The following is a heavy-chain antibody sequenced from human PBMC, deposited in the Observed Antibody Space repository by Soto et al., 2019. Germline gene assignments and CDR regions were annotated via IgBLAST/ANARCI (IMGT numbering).Heavy chain of an antibody. J-gene: IGHJ4*02. D-gene: IGHD6-19*01. CDR1: GYTFIDYY. CDR3: ARPPGYVSDWYYFDL. CDR2: IRPKSGGT. V-gene: IGHV1-2*02. Sequence: QVQLVQSGAEVKKPGASVKVSCEASGYTFIDYYMHWVRQAPGQGFEWMGRIRPKSGGTTYAQKFQGRATMTWDTSRNTAYMELSSLMSEDTAVYYCARPPGYVSDWYYFDLWGQGTLVTVSS.